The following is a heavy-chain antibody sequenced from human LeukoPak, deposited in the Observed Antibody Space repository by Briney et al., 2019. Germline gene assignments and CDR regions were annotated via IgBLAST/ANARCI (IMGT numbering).Heavy chain of an antibody. CDR1: GFTFGSYA. V-gene: IGHV3-30-3*01. CDR3: ARVDSPRGTGYFDY. CDR2: ISYDGSNK. D-gene: IGHD3-10*01. Sequence: GGSLRLSCAASGFTFGSYAMHWVRQAPGKGLEWVAVISYDGSNKYYADSVKGRFTISRDNSKNTLYLQMNSLRAEDTAVYYCARVDSPRGTGYFDYWGQGTLVTVSS. J-gene: IGHJ4*02.